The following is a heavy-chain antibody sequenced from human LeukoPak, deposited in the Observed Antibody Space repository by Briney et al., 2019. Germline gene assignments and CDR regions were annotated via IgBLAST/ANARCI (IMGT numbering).Heavy chain of an antibody. Sequence: PPETLSLTCTVSGGSISSGGHYWSWIRQPAGKGLEWIGYIYYSGSTNYNPSLKSRVTISVDTSKNQFSLELSSVTAADTAVYYCARRVVTAHWYFDLWGRGTLVTVSS. CDR2: IYYSGST. V-gene: IGHV4-61*10. J-gene: IGHJ2*01. D-gene: IGHD2-21*02. CDR1: GGSISSGGHY. CDR3: ARRVVTAHWYFDL.